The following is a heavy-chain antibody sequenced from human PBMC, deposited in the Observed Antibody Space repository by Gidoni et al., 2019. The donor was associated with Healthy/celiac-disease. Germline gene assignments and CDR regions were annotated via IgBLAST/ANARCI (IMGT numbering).Heavy chain of an antibody. CDR2: ISYDGSNK. D-gene: IGHD1-20*01. CDR3: AIVPYNWNDGGLFDY. J-gene: IGHJ4*02. CDR1: GFTFSSYA. Sequence: QVQLVESGGGVVQPGRSRRLSCAASGFTFSSYAMHWVPQAPGKGLEWVAVISYDGSNKYSAASVKGRFTISRDNSKNTLYLQMNSLRAEDTAVYYCAIVPYNWNDGGLFDYWGQGTLVTVSS. V-gene: IGHV3-30-3*01.